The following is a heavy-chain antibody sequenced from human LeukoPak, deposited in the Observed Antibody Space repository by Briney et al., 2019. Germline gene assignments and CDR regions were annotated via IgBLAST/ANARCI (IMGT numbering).Heavy chain of an antibody. J-gene: IGHJ4*02. V-gene: IGHV5-51*01. CDR3: VRHGLGSSWFGFDY. CDR2: IYPGDSDP. CDR1: GYTFTTYW. Sequence: RLGESLKISCKGSGYTFTTYWTGWVRQMPGKGLEWMGIIYPGDSDPRYSPSFQGQVTISADTSISTAYLQWSSLKASDSAMYYCVRHGLGSSWFGFDYWGQGTLVTVSS. D-gene: IGHD6-13*01.